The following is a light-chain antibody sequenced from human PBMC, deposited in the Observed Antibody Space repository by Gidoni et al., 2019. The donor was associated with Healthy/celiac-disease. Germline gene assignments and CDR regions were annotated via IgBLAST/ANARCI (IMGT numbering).Light chain of an antibody. CDR1: KLGEKY. V-gene: IGLV3-1*01. Sequence: SYELTQPPSVSVSPGQTASITCSGDKLGEKYASWYQQKPGQSPVLVIYQDTKRPSGIPERFSGSNSGNTATLTISGTQAMDEADYYCLAWDSSAAVFGTGTKVTVL. CDR3: LAWDSSAAV. J-gene: IGLJ1*01. CDR2: QDT.